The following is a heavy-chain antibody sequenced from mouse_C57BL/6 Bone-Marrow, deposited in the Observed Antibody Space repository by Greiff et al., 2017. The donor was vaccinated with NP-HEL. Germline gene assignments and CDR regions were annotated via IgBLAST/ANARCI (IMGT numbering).Heavy chain of an antibody. CDR1: GYTFTDYN. CDR2: INPNNGGT. Sequence: VQLQQSGPELVKPGASVKIPCKASGYTFTDYNMDWVKQSHGKSLEWIGDINPNNGGTIYNQKFKGKATLTVDKSSSTAYMELRSLTSEDTAVYYCAREGYYSNYAWFAYWGQGTLVTVSA. D-gene: IGHD2-5*01. CDR3: AREGYYSNYAWFAY. V-gene: IGHV1-18*01. J-gene: IGHJ3*01.